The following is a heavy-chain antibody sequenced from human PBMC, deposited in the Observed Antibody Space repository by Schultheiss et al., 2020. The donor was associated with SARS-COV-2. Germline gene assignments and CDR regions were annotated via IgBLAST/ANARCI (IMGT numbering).Heavy chain of an antibody. V-gene: IGHV4-34*01. CDR1: GGSISSYY. CDR3: ARHAAVADTFDY. Sequence: GSLRLSCTVSGGSISSYYWSWIRQPPGKGLEWIGEINHSGSTNYNPSLKSRVTISVDTSKNQFSLKLSSVTAADTAVYYCARHAAVADTFDYWGQGTLVTVSS. CDR2: INHSGST. J-gene: IGHJ4*02. D-gene: IGHD6-19*01.